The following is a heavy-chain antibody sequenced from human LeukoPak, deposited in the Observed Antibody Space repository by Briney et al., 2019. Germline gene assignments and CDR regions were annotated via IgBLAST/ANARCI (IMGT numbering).Heavy chain of an antibody. V-gene: IGHV4-61*08. J-gene: IGHJ5*02. CDR3: ARDAYVPRYYDFWSGYWGFDP. Sequence: SETLSLTCTVSGGSISSGGYYWSWIRQHPGKGLEWIGYIYYSGSTNYNPSLKSRVTISVDTSKNQFSLQLSSVTAADTAVYYCARDAYVPRYYDFWSGYWGFDPWGQGTLVTVSS. D-gene: IGHD3-3*01. CDR2: IYYSGST. CDR1: GGSISSGGYY.